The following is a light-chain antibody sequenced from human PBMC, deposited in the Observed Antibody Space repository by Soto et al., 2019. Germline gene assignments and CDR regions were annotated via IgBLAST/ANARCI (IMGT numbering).Light chain of an antibody. CDR3: ETWDSNRWV. CDR1: SGHSSYI. V-gene: IGLV4-60*02. Sequence: QSVLTQSSSASASLGSSVKLTCTLSSGHSSYIIAWHQQQPGKAPRYLMKLEGSGSYNKGSGVPDRFSGSSSGADRYLTISNLQVEDEADYYCETWDSNRWVFGGGTKLTVL. CDR2: LEGSGSY. J-gene: IGLJ3*02.